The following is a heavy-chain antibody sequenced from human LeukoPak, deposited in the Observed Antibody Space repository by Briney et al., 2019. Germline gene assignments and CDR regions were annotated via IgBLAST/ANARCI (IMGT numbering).Heavy chain of an antibody. D-gene: IGHD3-9*01. CDR1: GGSISSYY. CDR3: ARAPSDYDILTGYYASWFDP. Sequence: SDTLSLTCTVSGGSISSYYWSWIRQPPEKGLEWIGYIYYSGSTNYNPSLKSRVTISVDTSKNQFSLKLSSVTAADTAVYYCARAPSDYDILTGYYASWFDPWGQGTLVTVSS. CDR2: IYYSGST. V-gene: IGHV4-59*07. J-gene: IGHJ5*02.